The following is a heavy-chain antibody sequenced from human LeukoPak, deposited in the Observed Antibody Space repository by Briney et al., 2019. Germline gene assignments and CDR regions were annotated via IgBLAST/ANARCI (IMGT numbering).Heavy chain of an antibody. CDR1: GFIFSNYG. V-gene: IGHV3-30*18. CDR3: TKEPTRSGSFFGS. CDR2: IGYDGNNI. D-gene: IGHD1-26*01. J-gene: IGHJ5*01. Sequence: GGSLGLSCVASGFIFSNYGMHWVRRAPGKGLEWVAVIGYDGNNIHYADSVKGRFSISRDNSKNTLSLQMNSLRAEDTAVYHCTKEPTRSGSFFGSWGQGTLVTVSS.